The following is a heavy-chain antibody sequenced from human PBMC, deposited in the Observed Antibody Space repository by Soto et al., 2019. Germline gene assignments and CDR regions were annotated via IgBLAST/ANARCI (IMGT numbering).Heavy chain of an antibody. CDR2: ISYDGSNK. D-gene: IGHD2-2*01. CDR3: AKAAGYCISTSCPDPDY. V-gene: IGHV3-30*18. J-gene: IGHJ4*02. CDR1: GFTFSSYG. Sequence: QVQLVESGGGVVQPGRSLRLSCAASGFTFSSYGMHWARQAPGKGLEWVAVISYDGSNKYYADSVKGRFTISRDNSKNTLYLQMNGLRAEDTAVYYCAKAAGYCISTSCPDPDYWGQGTLVTVSS.